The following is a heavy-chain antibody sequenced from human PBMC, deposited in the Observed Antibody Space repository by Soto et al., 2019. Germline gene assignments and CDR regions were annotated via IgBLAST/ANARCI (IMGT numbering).Heavy chain of an antibody. CDR3: ARESRYCSGGSCYFLPGIDY. D-gene: IGHD2-15*01. V-gene: IGHV1-69*12. J-gene: IGHJ4*02. CDR2: IIPIFGTA. CDR1: GGTFSSYA. Sequence: QVQLVQSGAEVKKPGSSVKVSCKASGGTFSSYAISWVRQAPGQGLEWMGGIIPIFGTANYAQKFQGRVTITADESTSTPYMELSSLRSEDTAVYSCARESRYCSGGSCYFLPGIDYWGQGTLVTVSS.